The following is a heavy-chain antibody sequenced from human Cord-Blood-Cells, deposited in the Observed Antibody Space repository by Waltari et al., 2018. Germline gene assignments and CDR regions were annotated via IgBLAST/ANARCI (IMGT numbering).Heavy chain of an antibody. D-gene: IGHD3-3*01. CDR3: ARPYYDFWSGYLEYFQH. CDR2: IRYDGSNK. J-gene: IGHJ1*01. CDR1: GFTFSSYG. Sequence: QVQLVESGGGVVQPGGSLRLSCAASGFTFSSYGLHWVRPAPGKGLEWVAFIRYDGSNKYYADSVKGRFTISRDNSKNTLYLQMNSLRAEDTAVYYCARPYYDFWSGYLEYFQHWGQGTLVTVSS. V-gene: IGHV3-30*02.